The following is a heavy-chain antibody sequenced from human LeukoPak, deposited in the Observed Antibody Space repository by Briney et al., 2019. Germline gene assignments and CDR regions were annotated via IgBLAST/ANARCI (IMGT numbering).Heavy chain of an antibody. V-gene: IGHV4-31*03. CDR3: ARASVAGMQNAFDL. CDR1: GGSISSGGYY. Sequence: SETLSLTCTVSGGSISSGGYYWSCIRQHPGTGLEWIGYISYSGSSYYNPSLKSRLSISLDTSKNQYSLSLSSVAAADTAVFYCARASVAGMQNAFDLWGQGTMVTVSS. J-gene: IGHJ3*01. D-gene: IGHD6-19*01. CDR2: ISYSGSS.